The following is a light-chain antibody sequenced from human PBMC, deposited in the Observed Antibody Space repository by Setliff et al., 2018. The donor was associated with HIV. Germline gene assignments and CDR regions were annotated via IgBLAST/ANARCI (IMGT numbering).Light chain of an antibody. CDR1: SSDVGGYNY. CDR2: DVN. CDR3: CSYAGSYTYV. Sequence: QSALPQPRSVSGSPGQSVTISCTGTSSDVGGYNYVSWYQQHPGKAPKFMIYDVNKRPSGVPHRFSGSKSGNTASLTISGLQAEDEADYYCCSYAGSYTYVFGTGTKGTVL. J-gene: IGLJ1*01. V-gene: IGLV2-11*01.